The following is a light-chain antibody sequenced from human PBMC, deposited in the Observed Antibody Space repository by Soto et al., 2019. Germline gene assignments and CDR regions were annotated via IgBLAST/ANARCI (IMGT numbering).Light chain of an antibody. CDR2: EVN. CDR3: CSYAGSNYV. V-gene: IGLV2-23*02. CDR1: SSDVGSYNL. J-gene: IGLJ1*01. Sequence: QSALTQPASVSGSPEQSITISCTGTSSDVGSYNLVSWYQQYPGKAPKLIIFEVNKRPSGVSNRFSGSKSGNRASLTISGLQAEDEAEYYCCSYAGSNYVFGTGTKLT.